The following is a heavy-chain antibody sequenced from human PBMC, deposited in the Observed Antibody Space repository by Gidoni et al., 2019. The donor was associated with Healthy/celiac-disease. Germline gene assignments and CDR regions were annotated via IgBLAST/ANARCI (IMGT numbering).Heavy chain of an antibody. J-gene: IGHJ4*02. CDR2: IYYSGST. D-gene: IGHD6-19*01. V-gene: IGHV4-39*01. Sequence: QLQLQESGPGLVKPSETLSLTCTVSGGPHRSSSYYWGWIRQPPGKGLEWIGSIYYSGSTYYNPSLKSRVTISVDTSKNQFSLKLSSVTAADTAVYYCARLKWLVPYFDYWGQGTLVTVSS. CDR1: GGPHRSSSYY. CDR3: ARLKWLVPYFDY.